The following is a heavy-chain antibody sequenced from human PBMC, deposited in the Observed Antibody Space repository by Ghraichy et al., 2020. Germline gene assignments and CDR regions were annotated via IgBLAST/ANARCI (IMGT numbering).Heavy chain of an antibody. V-gene: IGHV3-7*01. CDR2: IKQDGSEK. D-gene: IGHD2-2*01. Sequence: GGSLRLSCAASGFTFSSYWMSWVRQAPGKGLEWVANIKQDGSEKYYVDSVKGRFTISRDNAKNSLYLQMNSLRAEDTAVYYCASVLGAAALDAFDIWGQGTMVTVSS. J-gene: IGHJ3*02. CDR1: GFTFSSYW. CDR3: ASVLGAAALDAFDI.